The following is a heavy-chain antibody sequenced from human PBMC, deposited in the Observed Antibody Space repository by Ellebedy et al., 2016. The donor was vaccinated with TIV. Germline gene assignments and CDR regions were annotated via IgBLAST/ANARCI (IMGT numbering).Heavy chain of an antibody. D-gene: IGHD4-17*01. CDR1: GFTFTNSA. J-gene: IGHJ4*02. Sequence: PGGSLTLSCAASGFTFTNSAMSWVRQAPGKVLEWVSVMSAIGGATHYADSVKGRFTVSRDNSKDTLFLQLNSLRVEDTAVYYCAKGSLYRTVTTFDYWGQGALVTVSS. V-gene: IGHV3-23*01. CDR2: MSAIGGAT. CDR3: AKGSLYRTVTTFDY.